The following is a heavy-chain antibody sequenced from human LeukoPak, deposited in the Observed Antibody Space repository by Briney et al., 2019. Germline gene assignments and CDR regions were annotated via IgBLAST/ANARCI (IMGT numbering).Heavy chain of an antibody. CDR2: ISGSGGST. V-gene: IGHV3-23*01. Sequence: GGSLRLSCAASGFTFSSYAMSWVRQAPGKGLEWVSAISGSGGSTYYADSVKGRFIISRDNSKNTLYLQMNSLRAEDTAVYYCAKDPTITIFDNYMDVWGKGTTVTVSS. J-gene: IGHJ6*03. CDR3: AKDPTITIFDNYMDV. CDR1: GFTFSSYA. D-gene: IGHD3-3*01.